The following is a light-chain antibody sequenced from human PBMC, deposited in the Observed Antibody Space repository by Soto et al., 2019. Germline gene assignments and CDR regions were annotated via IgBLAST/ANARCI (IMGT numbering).Light chain of an antibody. CDR3: QQYGSSPWT. CDR2: KAS. CDR1: QRTSGW. V-gene: IGKV1-5*03. J-gene: IGKJ1*01. Sequence: DIQKTWSPSTLSAFVGDSVSSTWRASQRTSGWLAWYQKKTGKAPKIVIYKASSLESGVPSRFSGSGSGTDFNLTISSLQTEDFAVYYCQQYGSSPWTFGRGTKVDIK.